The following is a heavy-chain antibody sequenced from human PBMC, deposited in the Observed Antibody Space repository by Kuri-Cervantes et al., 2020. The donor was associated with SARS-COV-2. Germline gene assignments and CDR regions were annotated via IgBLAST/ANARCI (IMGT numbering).Heavy chain of an antibody. D-gene: IGHD1-26*01. CDR2: IYPGDSDT. CDR1: GYSFTSYW. CDR3: ARSEVGATTYLDY. J-gene: IGHJ4*02. V-gene: IGHV5-51*01. Sequence: GGSLRLSCKGSGYSFTSYWIGWVRQMPWKGLEWMGIIYPGDSDTRYSPSFQGQVTISADKSISTAYLQWSSLKASDTAMYYCARSEVGATTYLDYWGQGTLVTVSS.